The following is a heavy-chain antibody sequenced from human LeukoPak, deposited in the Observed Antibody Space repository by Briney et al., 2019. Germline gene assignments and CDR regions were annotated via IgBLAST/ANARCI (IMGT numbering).Heavy chain of an antibody. V-gene: IGHV4-61*10. J-gene: IGHJ3*02. CDR2: IYYSGST. D-gene: IGHD6-13*01. CDR3: ASLPKTGYSSYDAFDI. Sequence: NPSETLSLTCTVSGGSISSSNYVWSWIRQPAGKGLEWIGYIYYSGSTNYNPSLKSRVTISVDTSKNQFSLKLSSVTAADTAVYYCASLPKTGYSSYDAFDIWGQGTMVTVSS. CDR1: GGSISSSNYV.